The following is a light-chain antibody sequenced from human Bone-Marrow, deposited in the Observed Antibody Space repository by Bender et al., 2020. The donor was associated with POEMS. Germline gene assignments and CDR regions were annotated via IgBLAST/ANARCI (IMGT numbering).Light chain of an antibody. CDR3: YSAADNNVV. CDR2: KDN. Sequence: SSELTQPPSMSVSPGQTAKITCSGDALSKQYVYWYQQKPGQAPVLVIYKDNERPSGIPERFSGSGSGTTVTLTISGVQAEDEADYYCYSAADNNVVFGGGTKLTVL. J-gene: IGLJ2*01. V-gene: IGLV3-25*03. CDR1: ALSKQY.